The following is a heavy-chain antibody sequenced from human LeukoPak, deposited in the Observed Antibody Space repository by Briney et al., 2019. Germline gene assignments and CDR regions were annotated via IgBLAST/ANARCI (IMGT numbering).Heavy chain of an antibody. J-gene: IGHJ4*02. V-gene: IGHV4-39*01. CDR2: IYYSGST. Sequence: SETLSLTCTVSGGSISSSSYYWGWIRQPPGKGLEWIGSIYYSGSTYYNPSLKSQVTISVDTSKNQFSLKLSSVTAADTAVYYCARRLYYHGSGSYYPFDYWGQGTLVTVSS. CDR3: ARRLYYHGSGSYYPFDY. D-gene: IGHD3-10*01. CDR1: GGSISSSSYY.